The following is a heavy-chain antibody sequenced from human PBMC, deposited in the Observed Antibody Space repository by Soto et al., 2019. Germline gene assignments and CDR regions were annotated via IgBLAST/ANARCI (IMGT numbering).Heavy chain of an antibody. V-gene: IGHV1-3*04. Sequence: QVQLVQSGAEVKKPGASVKVSCRASGYTFTTYALHWVRQAPGQRPEWMGWISTDNGHTKYSQNFQGRVTMTRDPSASTAYMELSNLRSEDTAVYYCARKRSYDMFYDIWGQGTMVTVSS. J-gene: IGHJ3*02. CDR1: GYTFTTYA. CDR3: ARKRSYDMFYDI. CDR2: ISTDNGHT. D-gene: IGHD3-22*01.